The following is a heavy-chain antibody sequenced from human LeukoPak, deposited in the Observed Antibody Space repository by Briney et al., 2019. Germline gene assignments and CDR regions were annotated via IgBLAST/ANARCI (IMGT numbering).Heavy chain of an antibody. Sequence: SETLSLTCTVSDYSISSGYGYYWGWIRQPPGKGLEWIGNIFYSGSTYYSPSLKSRVTISLDTSRNQFSLKLTSVTAADTAVYYCAKSNGYGLVDIWGQGTMVTVSS. CDR1: DYSISSGYGYY. J-gene: IGHJ3*02. CDR2: IFYSGST. V-gene: IGHV4-39*07. D-gene: IGHD3-10*01. CDR3: AKSNGYGLVDI.